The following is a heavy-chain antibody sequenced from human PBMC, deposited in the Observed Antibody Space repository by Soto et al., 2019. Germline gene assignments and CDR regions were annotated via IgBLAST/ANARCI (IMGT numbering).Heavy chain of an antibody. CDR1: GFTFSSYA. D-gene: IGHD2-15*01. J-gene: IGHJ6*02. CDR2: ISYDGNNK. CDR3: ARAGCDGGSCYTLVGLRYGMDV. V-gene: IGHV3-30-3*01. Sequence: QVQLVESGGGVVQPGRSLRLSCAASGFTFSSYAMNWVRQAPGKGLEWVAVISYDGNNKYYADSVKGRFTISRDNSKNTLYLQMNCLRAEDTAVYYCARAGCDGGSCYTLVGLRYGMDVWGQGTTVTVSS.